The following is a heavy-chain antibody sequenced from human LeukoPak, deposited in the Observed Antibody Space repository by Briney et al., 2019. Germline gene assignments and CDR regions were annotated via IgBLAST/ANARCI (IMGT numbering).Heavy chain of an antibody. Sequence: SETLSLTCTVSGGSISSYYWSWIRQPPGKGLEWIGYIYYSGSTNYNPSLKSRVTISVDTSKNQFSLKLSSVTAADTAVYYCASAYYYHYMDVWGKGTTVTVSS. J-gene: IGHJ6*03. V-gene: IGHV4-59*01. CDR2: IYYSGST. CDR3: ASAYYYHYMDV. CDR1: GGSISSYY.